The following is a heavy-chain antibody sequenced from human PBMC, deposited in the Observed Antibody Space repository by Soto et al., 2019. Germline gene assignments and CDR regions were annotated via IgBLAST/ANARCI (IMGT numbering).Heavy chain of an antibody. J-gene: IGHJ4*02. Sequence: QVQLQQSGPGLVKPSQTLSLTCAISGDSVSNIDAVWNWIRQSPSRGLEWLGRTYYRSRWHTEHALSVEXRXPXTXXTSMNQFSLQLSSVTPEEPAVYYCARLVVNSWLDYWGQGTLVTVSS. CDR1: GDSVSNIDAV. D-gene: IGHD6-13*01. CDR2: TYYRSRWHT. V-gene: IGHV6-1*01. CDR3: ARLVVNSWLDY.